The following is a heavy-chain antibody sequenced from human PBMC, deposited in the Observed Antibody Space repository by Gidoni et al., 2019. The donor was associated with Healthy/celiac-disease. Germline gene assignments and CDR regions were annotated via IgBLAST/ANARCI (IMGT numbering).Heavy chain of an antibody. Sequence: EVRLVEPGGGLIQPGGSLRLPCAASGFTVSSNYMSWVRQAPGKGLEWVSVIYSGGSTYYADSVKGRFTISRDNSKNTLYLQMNSLRAEDTAVYYCARDNRDSEGQGGMDVWGQGTTVTVSS. V-gene: IGHV3-53*01. CDR3: ARDNRDSEGQGGMDV. CDR2: IYSGGST. J-gene: IGHJ6*02. D-gene: IGHD1-26*01. CDR1: GFTVSSNY.